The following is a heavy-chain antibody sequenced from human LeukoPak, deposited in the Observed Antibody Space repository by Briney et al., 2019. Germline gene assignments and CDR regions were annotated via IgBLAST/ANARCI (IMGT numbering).Heavy chain of an antibody. Sequence: GGSLRLSCAASGFTFNSYSMNWGRQAQGQGLEWVSYISSSSSTIYYADSVKGQFTISRDNAKNSLYLQMNSLRDEDTAVYYCARDRGASGSYYGDSWGQGALFTASS. V-gene: IGHV3-48*02. CDR3: ARDRGASGSYYGDS. D-gene: IGHD3-10*01. CDR2: ISSSSSTI. CDR1: GFTFNSYS. J-gene: IGHJ4*02.